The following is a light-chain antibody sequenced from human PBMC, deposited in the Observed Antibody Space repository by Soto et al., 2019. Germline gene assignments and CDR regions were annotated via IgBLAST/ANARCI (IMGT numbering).Light chain of an antibody. V-gene: IGKV1-39*01. CDR2: ASS. J-gene: IGKJ2*01. Sequence: DIPMTQSPSSLSASVGDRVTITCRTSQSVSIYVNWYQQKPGKAPILLIYASSSLQSGVPSRFSGSGSGTDFTLTISSLEPEDFATYYCQQRYSTPTFGQGTKVEIK. CDR1: QSVSIY. CDR3: QQRYSTPT.